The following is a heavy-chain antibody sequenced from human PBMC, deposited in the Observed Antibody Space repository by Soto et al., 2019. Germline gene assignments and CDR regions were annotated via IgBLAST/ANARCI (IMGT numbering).Heavy chain of an antibody. Sequence: SETLFLTCAVSGGSISSSYWWSWVRQPPGKGLEWIGEIYHSGSTNYNPSLKSRVTISVEKSKNQFSLKLSSVTAADTAVYYCARKRGFYYDTRMDEVFDIWGQGTMVTVSS. J-gene: IGHJ3*02. D-gene: IGHD3-22*01. CDR1: GGSISSSYW. V-gene: IGHV4-4*02. CDR3: ARKRGFYYDTRMDEVFDI. CDR2: IYHSGST.